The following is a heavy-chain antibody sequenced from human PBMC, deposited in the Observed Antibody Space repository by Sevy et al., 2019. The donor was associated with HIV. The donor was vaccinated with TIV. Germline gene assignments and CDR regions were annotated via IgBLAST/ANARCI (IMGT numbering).Heavy chain of an antibody. CDR1: GGSISSGDYY. J-gene: IGHJ4*02. V-gene: IGHV4-30-4*01. Sequence: SETLSLTCTVSGGSISSGDYYWSWIRQPPGKGLEWIGYIYYSGSTYYNPSLKSRVTISVDTSKNQFSLKLSSLTAADTAVYCCAGTSHYYGSGSYYWGQGTLVTVSS. D-gene: IGHD3-10*01. CDR3: AGTSHYYGSGSYY. CDR2: IYYSGST.